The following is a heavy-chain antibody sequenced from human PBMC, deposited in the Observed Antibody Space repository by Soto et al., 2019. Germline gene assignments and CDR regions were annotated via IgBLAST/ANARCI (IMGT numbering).Heavy chain of an antibody. CDR1: GFTVSTYA. D-gene: IGHD1-26*01. Sequence: EVQLLESGGGLVQPGGSLRLSCAASGFTVSTYAMNWVRQAPGKGLEWVSSIDGSGGGTYYADSVKGRFTISRDNSKNTLYLQMNSLRAEDAAIYYCAKVDRQTKLGGTTNWGQGTLVTVS. CDR3: AKVDRQTKLGGTTN. CDR2: IDGSGGGT. V-gene: IGHV3-23*01. J-gene: IGHJ4*02.